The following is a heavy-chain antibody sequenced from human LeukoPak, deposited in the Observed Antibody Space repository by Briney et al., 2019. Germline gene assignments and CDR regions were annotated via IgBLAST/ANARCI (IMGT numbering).Heavy chain of an antibody. J-gene: IGHJ4*02. Sequence: SVKVSCKASGGAFSSYAISWVRQAPGQGLEWMGRIIPIFGTANYAQKFQGRVTITTDESTSTAYMELSSLRSEDTAVYYCARGRSGSEPNWGQGTLVTVSS. CDR2: IIPIFGTA. V-gene: IGHV1-69*05. CDR1: GGAFSSYA. CDR3: ARGRSGSEPN. D-gene: IGHD3-10*01.